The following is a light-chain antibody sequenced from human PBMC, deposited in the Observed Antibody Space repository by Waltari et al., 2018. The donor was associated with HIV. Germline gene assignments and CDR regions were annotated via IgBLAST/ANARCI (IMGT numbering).Light chain of an antibody. J-gene: IGKJ2*01. Sequence: EVVLTQSPATLSVPPVERATLPYSAMQSVNSHLAWYQHKPGQAPRLLIYGASTRATGVPARFSGSGSGTEFTLTISSLQSEDFAVYYCQQYNHWPPYTFGQGTKLEIK. CDR3: QQYNHWPPYT. CDR1: QSVNSH. V-gene: IGKV3-15*01. CDR2: GAS.